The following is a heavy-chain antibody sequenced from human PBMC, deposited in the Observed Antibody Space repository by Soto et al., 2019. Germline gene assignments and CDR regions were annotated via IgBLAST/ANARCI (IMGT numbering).Heavy chain of an antibody. CDR3: ASRGIVDCSSTSCYYYYGMDV. D-gene: IGHD2-2*01. V-gene: IGHV1-69*13. CDR2: IIPIFGTA. CDR1: GGTFSSYA. Sequence: ASVKVSCKASGGTFSSYAISWVRQGPGQGLEWMGGIIPIFGTANYAQKFQGRVTITADESTSTAYMELSSLRSEDTAVYYCASRGIVDCSSTSCYYYYGMDVWGQGTTVTVS. J-gene: IGHJ6*02.